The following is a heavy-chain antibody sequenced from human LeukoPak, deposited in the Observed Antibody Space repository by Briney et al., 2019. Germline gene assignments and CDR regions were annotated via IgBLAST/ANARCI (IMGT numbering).Heavy chain of an antibody. V-gene: IGHV3-23*01. D-gene: IGHD5-12*01. J-gene: IGHJ4*02. CDR2: ICCSGATT. CDR1: GFTFSSYA. Sequence: PGGSLRLACAASGFTFSSYAMSWVRQAPGKGLEWVSAICCSGATTSSPPSVPCRFTLSSDNSKHTLYLQMNSPRAEDTAVYYCAKDLPPDSGYDVDHWGPGTLVTVSS. CDR3: AKDLPPDSGYDVDH.